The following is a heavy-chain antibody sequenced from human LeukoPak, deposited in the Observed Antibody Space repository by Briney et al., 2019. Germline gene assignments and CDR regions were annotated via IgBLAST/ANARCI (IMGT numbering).Heavy chain of an antibody. CDR2: IYTSGST. J-gene: IGHJ4*02. CDR1: GGSISSYY. D-gene: IGHD3-16*02. V-gene: IGHV4-4*09. Sequence: PSETLSLTCTVSGGSISSYYWSWIRQPPGKGLEWIGYIYTSGSTSYNPSLKSRVTISVDTSKNRFSLKLSSVTAADTAVYYCASGHYDYVWGSYRPFDYWGQGTLVTVSS. CDR3: ASGHYDYVWGSYRPFDY.